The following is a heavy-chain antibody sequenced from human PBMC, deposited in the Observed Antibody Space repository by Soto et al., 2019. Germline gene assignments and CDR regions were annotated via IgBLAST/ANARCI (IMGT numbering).Heavy chain of an antibody. CDR1: GSTFGSRA. CDR3: ARGSTDSYPGSRIFDF. Sequence: PEGSLRLSCVASGSTFGSRAMSWVRQAPGEGLEWVSTITDTGGDTKYADSVRGRFTMCRDNSKKTLYLQINHLRVEDSALSYCARGSTDSYPGSRIFDFCRRGTMVTVSS. CDR2: ITDTGGDT. V-gene: IGHV3-23*01. D-gene: IGHD3-10*01. J-gene: IGHJ4*02.